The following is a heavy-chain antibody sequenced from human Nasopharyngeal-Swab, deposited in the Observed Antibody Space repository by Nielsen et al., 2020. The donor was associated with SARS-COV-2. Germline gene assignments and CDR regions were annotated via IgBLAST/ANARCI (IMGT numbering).Heavy chain of an antibody. J-gene: IGHJ4*02. CDR1: GFTFSSYE. V-gene: IGHV3-48*03. Sequence: GESLKISCAASGFTFSSYEMNWVRQAPGKGLEWVSYISSSGSSIYYADSVKGRYTISRDNAKNSLYLQMNSLRAEDTALYYCAKGRYGGYVYYFDYWGQGTLVTVSS. D-gene: IGHD5-12*01. CDR3: AKGRYGGYVYYFDY. CDR2: ISSSGSSI.